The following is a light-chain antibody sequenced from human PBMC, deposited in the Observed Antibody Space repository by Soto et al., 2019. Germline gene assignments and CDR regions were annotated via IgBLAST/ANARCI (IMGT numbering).Light chain of an antibody. CDR3: MQAVQIPWT. CDR1: QSLLHSNGFNY. Sequence: EIVMTQSPLSLPVTPGEPASISCRSSQSLLHSNGFNYLDWYLQKPGQSPKLLIYMGSNRASGVPDRYSGSGSGTDFTMRISRVEAEDVGIYYCMQAVQIPWTFGQGTKVEFK. V-gene: IGKV2-28*01. CDR2: MGS. J-gene: IGKJ1*01.